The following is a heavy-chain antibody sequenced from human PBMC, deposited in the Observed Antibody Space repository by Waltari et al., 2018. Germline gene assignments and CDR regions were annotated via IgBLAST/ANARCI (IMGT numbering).Heavy chain of an antibody. D-gene: IGHD2-8*01. J-gene: IGHJ3*02. CDR2: ISYDGSNK. V-gene: IGHV3-30*01. CDR1: GSTFSSYA. Sequence: QVQLVESGGGVVQPGRSLRLSCAASGSTFSSYATPWVRQAPGKGLEWVAVISYDGSNKYYADSVKGRFTISRDNSKNTLYLQMNSLRAEDTAVYYCARELNAFDIWGQGTMVTVSS. CDR3: ARELNAFDI.